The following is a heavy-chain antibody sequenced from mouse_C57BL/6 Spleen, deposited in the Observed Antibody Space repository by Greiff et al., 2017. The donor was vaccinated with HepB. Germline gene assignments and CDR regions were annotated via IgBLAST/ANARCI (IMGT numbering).Heavy chain of an antibody. CDR2: IHPNSGST. D-gene: IGHD2-4*01. J-gene: IGHJ2*01. V-gene: IGHV1-64*01. Sequence: QVHVKQPGAELVKPGASVKLSCKASGYTFTSYWMHWVKQRPGQGLEWIGMIHPNSGSTNYNEKFKSKATLTVDKSSSTAYMQLSSLTSEDSAVYYCARLFYYDYDPDYWGQGTTLTVSS. CDR1: GYTFTSYW. CDR3: ARLFYYDYDPDY.